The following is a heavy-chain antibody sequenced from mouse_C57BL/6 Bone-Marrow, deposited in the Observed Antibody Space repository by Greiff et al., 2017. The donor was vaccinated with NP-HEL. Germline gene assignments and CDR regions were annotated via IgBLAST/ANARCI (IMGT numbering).Heavy chain of an antibody. J-gene: IGHJ3*01. D-gene: IGHD1-1*01. CDR2: IYPSDSET. V-gene: IGHV1-61*01. Sequence: QVQLQQSGAELVRPGSSVKLSCKASGYTFTSYWMDWVKQRPGQGLEWIGNIYPSDSETHYNQKFKDKATLTVDKSSSTAYMQLSSLTSEDSAVYYCARGASDYYGSTSLAYWGQGTLVTVSA. CDR3: ARGASDYYGSTSLAY. CDR1: GYTFTSYW.